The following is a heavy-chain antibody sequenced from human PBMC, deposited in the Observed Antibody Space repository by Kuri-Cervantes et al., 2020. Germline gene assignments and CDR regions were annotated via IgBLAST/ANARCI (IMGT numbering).Heavy chain of an antibody. Sequence: GGSLRLSCAASGFTFSNYAMTWVRQAPGKGLEWVSSINYSGGDTYYADSVKGRFTISRDNAKNTLYLQMNSLRAEDTAVYYCARARLLWFGELSGAFDYWGQGTLVTVSS. CDR2: INYSGGDT. CDR3: ARARLLWFGELSGAFDY. CDR1: GFTFSNYA. D-gene: IGHD3-10*01. V-gene: IGHV3-23*01. J-gene: IGHJ4*02.